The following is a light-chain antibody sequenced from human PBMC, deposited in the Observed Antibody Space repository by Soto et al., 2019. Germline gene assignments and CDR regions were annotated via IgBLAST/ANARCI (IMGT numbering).Light chain of an antibody. CDR3: QQSYSTLFLT. Sequence: DIQMTQSPSSLSASVGDRVTITCRASQSISSYLNWYQQKPGKAPKLLIYAASSLQSGVPSRFSGSGSGTDFTLTISSLQPEDFATYYCQQSYSTLFLTFGGGTRLEIK. J-gene: IGKJ5*01. CDR2: AAS. CDR1: QSISSY. V-gene: IGKV1-39*01.